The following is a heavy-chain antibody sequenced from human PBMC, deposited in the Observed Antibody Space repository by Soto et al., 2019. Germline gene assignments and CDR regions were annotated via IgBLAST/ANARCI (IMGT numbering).Heavy chain of an antibody. CDR2: IYPDDSDT. CDR1: GYRFTNYW. D-gene: IGHD6-19*01. J-gene: IGHJ6*02. V-gene: IGHV5-51*01. CDR3: ARQGGTGWQRYYGMDV. Sequence: GESLKISCKGSGYRFTNYWIAWVRQMPGKGLEWMGIIYPDDSDTRYSPSFQGQVTISADKSITTAYLQWSSLKASDTAIYYCARQGGTGWQRYYGMDVWGQGTTVTVSS.